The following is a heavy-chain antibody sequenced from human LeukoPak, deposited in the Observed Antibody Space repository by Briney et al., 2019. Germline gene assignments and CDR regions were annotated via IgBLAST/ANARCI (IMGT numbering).Heavy chain of an antibody. CDR3: ARMDIVATD. CDR2: IYYSGST. J-gene: IGHJ4*02. CDR1: GGSMNSGDYY. Sequence: SETLSLTCTVSGGSMNSGDYYWSWIRQPPGKGLEWIGYIYYSGSTYYNPSLKSRVTISVDTSKNQFSLKLSSVTAADTAVYYCARMDIVATDWGQGTLVTVSS. D-gene: IGHD5-12*01. V-gene: IGHV4-30-4*01.